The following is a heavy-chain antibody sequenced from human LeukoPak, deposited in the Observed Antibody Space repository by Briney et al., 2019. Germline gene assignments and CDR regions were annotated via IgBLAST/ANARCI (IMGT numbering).Heavy chain of an antibody. CDR1: GGTFSSYG. J-gene: IGHJ4*02. V-gene: IGHV1-69*06. CDR2: IIPIFGTA. D-gene: IGHD6-19*01. Sequence: ASVKVSCKASGGTFSSYGISWGRHAPGQGLGWMGGIIPIFGTAYYAQNFHDRVTITADKSTSTAYMELSSLRSEDTAVYYCASSNIAVAVPTYIDYWGQGTLVTVSS. CDR3: ASSNIAVAVPTYIDY.